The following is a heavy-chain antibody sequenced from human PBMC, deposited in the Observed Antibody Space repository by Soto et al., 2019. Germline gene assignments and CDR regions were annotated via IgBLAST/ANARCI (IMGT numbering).Heavy chain of an antibody. V-gene: IGHV1-69*01. J-gene: IGHJ3*02. CDR2: IIPMFGTP. CDR3: ATLYNNYDTNGYYSETDALDI. D-gene: IGHD3-22*01. CDR1: GGTFSRYA. Sequence: QVHLVQSGAGVKNRGSSVKVSCKASGGTFSRYAISWVRQSPGQGLEWMGGIIPMFGTPTYAQKFQGRVTLAARECTNTAYMDLSSLWSEDTAVYYCATLYNNYDTNGYYSETDALDIWGQGPMVSVSS.